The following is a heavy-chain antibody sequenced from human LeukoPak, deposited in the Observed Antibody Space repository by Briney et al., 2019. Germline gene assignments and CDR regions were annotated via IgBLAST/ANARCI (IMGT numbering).Heavy chain of an antibody. J-gene: IGHJ4*02. V-gene: IGHV3-11*01. CDR3: AKDPPFLVGASGF. D-gene: IGHD1-26*01. Sequence: GGSLRLSCAASGFTFSDYYMSWIRQAPGKGLEWVSYISSSGSTIYYADSVKGRFTISRDNAKNSLYLQMNSLRAADTAVYYCAKDPPFLVGASGFWGQGTLVIVSS. CDR2: ISSSGSTI. CDR1: GFTFSDYY.